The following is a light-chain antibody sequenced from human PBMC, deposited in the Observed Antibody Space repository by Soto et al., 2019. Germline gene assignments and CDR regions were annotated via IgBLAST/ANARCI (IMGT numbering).Light chain of an antibody. V-gene: IGLV1-47*01. J-gene: IGLJ1*01. CDR3: AAWDDSLSGFYV. Sequence: HSVLTQPPSASGTPGQRVTISCSGSSSNIGSNYVYWYQQLPGTAPKLLIYRNNQRPSGVPDRFSGSKSGTSASLAISGLRSEDEADYYCAAWDDSLSGFYVFGTGNKVTVL. CDR2: RNN. CDR1: SSNIGSNY.